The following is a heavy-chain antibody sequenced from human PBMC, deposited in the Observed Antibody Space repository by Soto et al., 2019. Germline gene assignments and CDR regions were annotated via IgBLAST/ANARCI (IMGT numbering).Heavy chain of an antibody. V-gene: IGHV4-31*03. Sequence: PSETLSLTCTVSGGSISSGGYYWSWIRRHPGKGLEWIGYIYYNGITYYNPSLKSRVTISVDTSKNQFSLKLSSVTAADTAVYYCARRYGSGSYYSGWFDPWGQGTLVTVSS. CDR3: ARRYGSGSYYSGWFDP. CDR2: IYYNGIT. CDR1: GGSISSGGYY. J-gene: IGHJ5*02. D-gene: IGHD3-10*01.